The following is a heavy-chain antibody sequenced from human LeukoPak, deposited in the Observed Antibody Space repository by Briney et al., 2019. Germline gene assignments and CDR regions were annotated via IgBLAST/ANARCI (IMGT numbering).Heavy chain of an antibody. V-gene: IGHV1-8*01. CDR2: MSPNSGNT. CDR3: ASPSSGSYPSYYYYGMDV. CDR1: GYTFTSYD. J-gene: IGHJ6*02. D-gene: IGHD1-26*01. Sequence: ASVKVSCKASGYTFTSYDINWVRQATGQGLEWMGWMSPNSGNTGYAQKFQGRVTMTRNTSISTAYMELSSLRSEDTAVYYCASPSSGSYPSYYYYGMDVWGQGTTVTVSS.